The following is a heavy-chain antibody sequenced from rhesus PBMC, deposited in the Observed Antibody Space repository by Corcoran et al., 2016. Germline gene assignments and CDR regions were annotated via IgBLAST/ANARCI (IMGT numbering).Heavy chain of an antibody. V-gene: IGHV4S2*01. J-gene: IGHJ4*01. CDR2: IHGSGGRA. D-gene: IGHD6-25*01. CDR1: GASISSDY. Sequence: QVQLQESGPGLVKLSETLPLPCAVSGASISSDYWSWIRQAPGKGLEWIGRIHGSGGRALHNPTPGIRVTLSIDASKNQFSLRLSSVTAADTAVYYCTRDDQYRGSWAPFDYWGRGVLVTVSS. CDR3: TRDDQYRGSWAPFDY.